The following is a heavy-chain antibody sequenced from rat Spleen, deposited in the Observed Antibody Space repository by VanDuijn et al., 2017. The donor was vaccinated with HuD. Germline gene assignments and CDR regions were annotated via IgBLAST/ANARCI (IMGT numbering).Heavy chain of an antibody. V-gene: IGHV5-31*01. D-gene: IGHD1-2*01. CDR1: GFTFKNYW. Sequence: EVQLVESGGGLVQPGRSLKLSCVASGFTFKNYWMTWIRQAPGKGLEWVASITDTGASSYYPDSVKGRFTISRDNAKSSLYLQMDSLGSGDTATYYCTTGITLVWGRGVMVTVSS. J-gene: IGHJ2*01. CDR3: TTGITLV. CDR2: ITDTGASS.